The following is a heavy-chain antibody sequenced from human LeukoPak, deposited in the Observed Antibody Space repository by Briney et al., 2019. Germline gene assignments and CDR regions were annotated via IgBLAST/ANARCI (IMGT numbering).Heavy chain of an antibody. V-gene: IGHV1-2*02. CDR2: INPNSGGT. CDR1: VYTFTGYY. Sequence: ASVKVSCKASVYTFTGYYMHWVRQAPGQGLEWMGWINPNSGGTYYGQKFQGRVTMTRDTSITTAYMELNRLRSDDTAVYYCAGDPTYYYGSGSSGNWFDPWGQGTLVTVSS. D-gene: IGHD3-10*01. J-gene: IGHJ5*02. CDR3: AGDPTYYYGSGSSGNWFDP.